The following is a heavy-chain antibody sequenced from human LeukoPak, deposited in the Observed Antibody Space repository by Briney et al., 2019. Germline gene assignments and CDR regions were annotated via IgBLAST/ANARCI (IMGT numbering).Heavy chain of an antibody. V-gene: IGHV1-18*01. J-gene: IGHJ6*03. CDR1: GYTFTSYG. CDR2: ISAYNGNT. CDR3: ARGPERRSGYYPLENYYYYYHLDV. D-gene: IGHD3-22*01. Sequence: ASVKVSCKASGYTFTSYGINWVRQAPGQGLEWMGWISAYNGNTKYAQKLQGRVTMTTDTSTSTAYMELRSLRSDDPAVYYCARGPERRSGYYPLENYYYYYHLDVWGKGTTVSVSS.